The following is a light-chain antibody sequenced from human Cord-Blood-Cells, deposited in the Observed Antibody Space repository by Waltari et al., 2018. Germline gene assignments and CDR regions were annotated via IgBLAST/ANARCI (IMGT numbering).Light chain of an antibody. CDR2: DAS. V-gene: IGKV3-11*01. J-gene: IGKJ4*01. CDR3: QQRGNWPPT. CDR1: QSVSSY. Sequence: ELVLTHSPATLSLTPGERANFACRASQSVSSYLAWYQHKPGQAPRLLIYDASNRATGIPARFSGSGSGTDFTLTISSLEPEDFAVYYCQQRGNWPPTFGGGTKVEIK.